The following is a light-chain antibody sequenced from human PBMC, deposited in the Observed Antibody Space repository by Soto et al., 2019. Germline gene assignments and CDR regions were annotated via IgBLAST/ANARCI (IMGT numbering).Light chain of an antibody. J-gene: IGKJ4*01. CDR3: QHCGSLALT. V-gene: IGKV3-20*01. CDR2: GAS. Sequence: EVVLTQSPGTLSLSPGERATLSCRASQSVSSNYLSWYQQTPGPAPRLIIYGASSRATGIPDWFSGSGSGTDVTLTISRLEPEYFAVYYCQHCGSLALTFGGGTKVEIK. CDR1: QSVSSNY.